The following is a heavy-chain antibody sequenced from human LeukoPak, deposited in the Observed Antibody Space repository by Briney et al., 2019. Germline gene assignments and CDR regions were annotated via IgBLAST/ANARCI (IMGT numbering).Heavy chain of an antibody. V-gene: IGHV1-18*01. CDR1: GYTLTELS. CDR3: ARVSPHRKMSYGNQNWFDT. J-gene: IGHJ5*02. CDR2: ISGYNGYT. D-gene: IGHD3-16*01. Sequence: GASVKVSCKVSGYTLTELSMHWVRQAPGQGLEWMGWISGYNGYTKYAQKLQGRVTMTTDTSTSTAHMELRSLRSDDTAVYYCARVSPHRKMSYGNQNWFDTWGQGTLVTVSS.